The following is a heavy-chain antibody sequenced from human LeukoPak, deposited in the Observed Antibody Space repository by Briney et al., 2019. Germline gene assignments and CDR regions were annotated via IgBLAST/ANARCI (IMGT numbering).Heavy chain of an antibody. J-gene: IGHJ4*02. CDR1: GFTFSSYW. CDR2: IKQDGSEK. Sequence: PGGSLRLSCAASGFTFSSYWMSWVRQAPGKGLEWVANIKQDGSEKYYVDSVKGRFTISRDNAKNSLYLRMNSLRAEDTAVYYCTSYSNGWFRHFDYWGQGTLVTVSS. D-gene: IGHD6-19*01. V-gene: IGHV3-7*01. CDR3: TSYSNGWFRHFDY.